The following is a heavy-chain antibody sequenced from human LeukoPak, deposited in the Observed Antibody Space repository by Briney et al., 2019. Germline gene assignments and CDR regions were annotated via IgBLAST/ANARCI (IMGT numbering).Heavy chain of an antibody. CDR1: GFTFSTYS. J-gene: IGHJ4*02. D-gene: IGHD3-22*01. V-gene: IGHV3-21*01. CDR3: ARVQYDSSGYSFDY. CDR2: ISDGSTYI. Sequence: PGGSLRLSCAASGFTFSTYSFNWVRQAPGKGLEWVSSISDGSTYIFYADSLKGRFTISRDDAKSSLYLQMNSLRAEDTAVYYCARVQYDSSGYSFDYWGQGTLVTVSS.